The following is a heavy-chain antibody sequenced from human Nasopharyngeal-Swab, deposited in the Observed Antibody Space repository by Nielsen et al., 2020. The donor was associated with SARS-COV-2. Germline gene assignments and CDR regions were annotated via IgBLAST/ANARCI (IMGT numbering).Heavy chain of an antibody. D-gene: IGHD3-16*02. J-gene: IGHJ4*02. Sequence: SVKVSCKASGYTFTSYYMHWVRQAPGQGLEWMGIINPSGGSTSYAQKFQGRVTMTRDTSTSTVYMELSSLRSEDTAVYYCARDAHDYVWGSYPWDYWGQGTLVTVSS. V-gene: IGHV1-46*01. CDR1: GYTFTSYY. CDR3: ARDAHDYVWGSYPWDY. CDR2: INPSGGST.